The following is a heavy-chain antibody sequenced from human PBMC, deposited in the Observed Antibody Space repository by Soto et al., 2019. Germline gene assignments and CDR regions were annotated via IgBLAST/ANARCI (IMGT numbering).Heavy chain of an antibody. CDR2: INHSGST. Sequence: ASETLSLTCAVYGGSCSGYYWSWIRQPPGKGLEWIGEINHSGSTNYNPSLKSRVTISVDTSKNQFSLKLSSVTAADTAVYYCARGAFSPIVVIRAATNLFDPWGQGTLVTVSS. CDR1: GGSCSGYY. D-gene: IGHD2-2*01. J-gene: IGHJ5*02. CDR3: ARGAFSPIVVIRAATNLFDP. V-gene: IGHV4-34*01.